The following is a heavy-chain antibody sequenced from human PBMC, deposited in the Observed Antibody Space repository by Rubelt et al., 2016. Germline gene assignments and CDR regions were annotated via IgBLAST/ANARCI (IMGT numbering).Heavy chain of an antibody. J-gene: IGHJ5*02. Sequence: QVQLVQSGAEVKKPGASVKVSCKASGYTFTSYYMHWVRQAPGQGLEWMGIINPSGGSTSYARKFQGRGTSTRDTSTSTGYMELSSLGSEDTAVYYCARSPRYDFEDNWFDPWGQGTLVTVSS. CDR1: GYTFTSYY. CDR3: ARSPRYDFEDNWFDP. V-gene: IGHV1-46*01. D-gene: IGHD3-3*01. CDR2: INPSGGST.